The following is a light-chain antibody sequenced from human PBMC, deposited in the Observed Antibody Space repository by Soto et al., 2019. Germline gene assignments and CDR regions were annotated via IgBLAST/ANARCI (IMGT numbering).Light chain of an antibody. V-gene: IGLV2-11*01. CDR2: ENI. Sequence: QSALTQPRSVSGSPGQSVTISCTGTSSDVGGYNYVSWYQQHPGKAPKLMIYENIRRPSTITSRFSGSKSGNTASLTISGLRAEDEATYHCCSYAGNRIFIFGGGTKLTVL. CDR1: SSDVGGYNY. CDR3: CSYAGNRIFI. J-gene: IGLJ2*01.